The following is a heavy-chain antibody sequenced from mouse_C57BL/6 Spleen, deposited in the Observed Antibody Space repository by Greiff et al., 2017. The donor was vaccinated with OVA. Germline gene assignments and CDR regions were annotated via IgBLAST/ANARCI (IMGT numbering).Heavy chain of an antibody. CDR1: GFTFSSYA. J-gene: IGHJ4*01. V-gene: IGHV5-4*01. Sequence: EVHLVESGGGLVKPGGSLKLSCAASGFTFSSYAMSWVRQTPEKRLEWVATISDGGSYTYYPDNVKGRFTISRDNAKNNLYLQMSHLKSEDTAMYYCARDRSNYYYAMDYWGQGTSVTVSS. CDR2: ISDGGSYT. D-gene: IGHD2-5*01. CDR3: ARDRSNYYYAMDY.